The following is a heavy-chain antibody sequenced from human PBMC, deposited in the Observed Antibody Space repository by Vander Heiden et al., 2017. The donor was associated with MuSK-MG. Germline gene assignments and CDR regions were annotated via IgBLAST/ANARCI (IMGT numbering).Heavy chain of an antibody. Sequence: QVQLVQSGAEVKEPGASVTISCKTSGYRFTTYYTHWVRQAPGQGLEWMAIVNPIDGSTTYAQQFQGRVVMTRDTSTSTVYMELSGLRSEDTAIYYCAREAYDDVWGTYRPVDYWGQGTLGTVSS. D-gene: IGHD3-16*02. J-gene: IGHJ4*02. CDR1: GYRFTTYY. V-gene: IGHV1-46*01. CDR3: AREAYDDVWGTYRPVDY. CDR2: VNPIDGST.